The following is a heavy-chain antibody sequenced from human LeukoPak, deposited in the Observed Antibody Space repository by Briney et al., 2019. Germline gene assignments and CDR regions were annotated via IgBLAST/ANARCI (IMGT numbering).Heavy chain of an antibody. D-gene: IGHD6-13*01. CDR2: INHSGST. CDR1: GVSFSGYY. Sequence: SETLSLTCSVYGVSFSGYYRSWIRHPPGKGLEWIGEINHSGSTNYNPSLKSRVTISVDTSKNHFSLKLSSVTAADTAVYYCARRSWSTFFDPWGQGILVTVSS. CDR3: ARRSWSTFFDP. J-gene: IGHJ5*02. V-gene: IGHV4-34*01.